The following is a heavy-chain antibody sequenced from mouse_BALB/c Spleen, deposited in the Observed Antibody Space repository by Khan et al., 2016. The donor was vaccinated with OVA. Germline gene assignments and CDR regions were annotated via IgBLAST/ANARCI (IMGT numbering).Heavy chain of an antibody. CDR1: GYSITSGYG. CDR2: ISFSGST. CDR3: ARTARIKY. J-gene: IGHJ2*01. Sequence: EVQLQESGPGLVKPSQSLSLTYTVTGYSITSGYGWNWIRQFPGNKLEWMGYISFSGSTNYNPSLKSRISITRDTSKNQFFLQLNSVTTEDTATYYCARTARIKYWGQGTTLTVSS. V-gene: IGHV3-2*02. D-gene: IGHD1-2*01.